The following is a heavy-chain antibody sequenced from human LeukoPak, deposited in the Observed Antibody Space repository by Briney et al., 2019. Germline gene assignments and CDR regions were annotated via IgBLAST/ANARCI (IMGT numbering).Heavy chain of an antibody. CDR2: IIPIFGTA. D-gene: IGHD3-22*01. V-gene: IGHV1-69*05. CDR1: GGTFSSYA. J-gene: IGHJ4*02. Sequence: SVKVSCKASGGTFSSYAISWVRQAPGQGLEWMGGIIPIFGTANYAQKFQGRVTITTDESTSTAYMELSSLRSEDTAVYYCARILGDSSGFDYWGQGTLATVSS. CDR3: ARILGDSSGFDY.